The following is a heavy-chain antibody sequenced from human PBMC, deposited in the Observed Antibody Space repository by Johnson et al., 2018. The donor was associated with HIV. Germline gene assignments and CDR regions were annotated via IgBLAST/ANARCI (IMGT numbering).Heavy chain of an antibody. CDR1: GFTFSSYA. J-gene: IGHJ3*02. CDR3: AKHPNYDFWSGYWNDAFDI. D-gene: IGHD3-3*01. CDR2: ISGSGGST. V-gene: IGHV3-23*01. Sequence: VQLLESGGGLVQPGGSLRLSCAASGFTFSSYAMSWVRQAPGKGLEWVSAISGSGGSTYYADSVKVRFTISIDNSKNTLYLQMNSLRAEDTAVYYCAKHPNYDFWSGYWNDAFDIWGQGTMVTVSS.